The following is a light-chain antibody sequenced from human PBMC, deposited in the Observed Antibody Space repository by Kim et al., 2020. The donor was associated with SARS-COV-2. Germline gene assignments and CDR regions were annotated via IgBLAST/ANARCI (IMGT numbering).Light chain of an antibody. CDR3: QQSNNWPPLT. V-gene: IGKV3-15*01. J-gene: IGKJ1*01. CDR1: QTINNR. CDR2: DAT. Sequence: SPGERATRSCRSSQTINNRLVWYQQKSGQAPRLLIYDATTRAAGIPARFIGSGSETDFTLTINGLQSEDFAVYYCQQSNNWPPLTFGQGTKVDIK.